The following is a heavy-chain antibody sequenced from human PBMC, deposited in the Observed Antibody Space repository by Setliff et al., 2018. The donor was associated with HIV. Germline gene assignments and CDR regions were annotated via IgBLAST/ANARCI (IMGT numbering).Heavy chain of an antibody. Sequence: GASVKVSCKASRSTFNSHTINWVRQAPGQGLDWMGRIIPIRGVANYAQRFQGKVTITADKSTSTAYMELTSLRFDDTAMYYCVRGVQSPPHYSYYYMDVWGEGTMVTVS. D-gene: IGHD3-3*01. V-gene: IGHV1-69*02. CDR1: RSTFNSHT. J-gene: IGHJ6*03. CDR3: VRGVQSPPHYSYYYMDV. CDR2: IIPIRGVA.